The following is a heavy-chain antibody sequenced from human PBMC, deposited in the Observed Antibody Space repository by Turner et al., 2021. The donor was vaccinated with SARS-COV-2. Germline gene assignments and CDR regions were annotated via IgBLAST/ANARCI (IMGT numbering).Heavy chain of an antibody. Sequence: EVQLVASGGGLVQPGRSLILSCAASCFTFDYYPMHWVRQGPGKGLEWVSGISWNSGTIDDADSVKGRFTISRDNAKNSLYLQMNSLRAEDTALYYCAKLAARSAYYYYGMDVWGQGTTVTVSS. CDR3: AKLAARSAYYYYGMDV. D-gene: IGHD6-6*01. CDR2: ISWNSGTI. V-gene: IGHV3-9*01. CDR1: CFTFDYYP. J-gene: IGHJ6*02.